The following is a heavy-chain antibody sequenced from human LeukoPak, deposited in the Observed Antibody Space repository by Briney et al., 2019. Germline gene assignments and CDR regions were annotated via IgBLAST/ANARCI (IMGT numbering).Heavy chain of an antibody. J-gene: IGHJ3*01. CDR3: AREIAVTGTKAFDV. CDR2: INPNSGGT. CDR1: GYTFTDYY. V-gene: IGHV1-2*02. Sequence: ASVNVSYKASGYTFTDYYIHWVRQAPGQGLEWMGWINPNSGGTNYAQNFQGRVTITRDTPISTAYMELSRLTSDDMAVYYCAREIAVTGTKAFDVWGQGTMVTVSS. D-gene: IGHD6-19*01.